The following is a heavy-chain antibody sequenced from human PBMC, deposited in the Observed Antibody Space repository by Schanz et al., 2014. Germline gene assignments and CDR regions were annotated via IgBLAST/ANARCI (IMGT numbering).Heavy chain of an antibody. J-gene: IGHJ5*02. CDR1: GYTFTSCG. CDR3: AKAEYDILTDAYSRLDP. D-gene: IGHD3-9*01. Sequence: QVQLVQSGAEVKKPGASVKVSCKASGYTFTSCGISWVRQAPGQGLEWMGWISAYNGNTKYPQKLQGRVTMTTDTSTSTAYMELRSLRSDDTAVDYCAKAEYDILTDAYSRLDPWGQGTLVTVSS. CDR2: ISAYNGNT. V-gene: IGHV1-18*01.